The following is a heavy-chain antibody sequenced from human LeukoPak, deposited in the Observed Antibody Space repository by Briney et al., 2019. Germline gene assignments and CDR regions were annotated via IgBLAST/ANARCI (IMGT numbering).Heavy chain of an antibody. CDR2: INSGGNT. CDR1: GGSISSSGYY. Sequence: SETLSLTCTVSGGSISSSGYYWGWVRQPPGKRLEWIGSINSGGNTFYIPSLKSRLTISLDTSKNQFSLKLSSVTAADTAVYYCARRGSWGEPRPFDYWGQGSLVTVSS. J-gene: IGHJ4*02. V-gene: IGHV4-39*07. CDR3: ARRGSWGEPRPFDY. D-gene: IGHD3-16*01.